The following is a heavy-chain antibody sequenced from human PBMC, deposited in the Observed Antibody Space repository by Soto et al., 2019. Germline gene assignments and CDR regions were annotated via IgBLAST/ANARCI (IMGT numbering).Heavy chain of an antibody. D-gene: IGHD1-7*01. CDR1: GGSISSYY. V-gene: IGHV4-4*07. Sequence: SETLSLTCTVSGGSISSYYWSWIRQPAGKGLEWIGRIYTSGTTNYNPSLKSRVTMSVDTSKNQFSLKLSSVTAANTAVYYCAMGRTNWYLGEHFDYWGQGPLVTLSS. J-gene: IGHJ4*02. CDR3: AMGRTNWYLGEHFDY. CDR2: IYTSGTT.